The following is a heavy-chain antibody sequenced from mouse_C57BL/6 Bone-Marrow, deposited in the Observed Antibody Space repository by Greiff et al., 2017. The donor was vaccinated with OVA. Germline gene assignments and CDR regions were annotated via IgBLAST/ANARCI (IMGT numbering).Heavy chain of an antibody. J-gene: IGHJ3*01. Sequence: EVQLVESGGGLVQPKGSLKLSCAASGFSFNTYAMNWVRQAPGKGLEWVARIRSKSNNYATYYADSVKDRFTISRDDSESMLYLQMNNLKTEDTAMYYCVRHGGDYDGAWFAYWGQGTLVTVSA. CDR1: GFSFNTYA. CDR3: VRHGGDYDGAWFAY. D-gene: IGHD2-4*01. V-gene: IGHV10-1*01. CDR2: IRSKSNNYAT.